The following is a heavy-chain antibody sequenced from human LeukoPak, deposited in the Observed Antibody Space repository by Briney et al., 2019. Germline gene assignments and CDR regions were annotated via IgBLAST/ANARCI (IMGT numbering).Heavy chain of an antibody. J-gene: IGHJ6*03. D-gene: IGHD3-9*01. Sequence: GGSLRLSCAASGFTFSSYAMHWVRQAPGKGLEWVAVISYDGSNKYYADSVKGRFTISRDNSKNTLYLQMNSLRAEDTAVYYCAIDSDDILTGYLYYYYYYMDVWGKGTTVTVSS. CDR2: ISYDGSNK. CDR3: AIDSDDILTGYLYYYYYYMDV. CDR1: GFTFSSYA. V-gene: IGHV3-30*04.